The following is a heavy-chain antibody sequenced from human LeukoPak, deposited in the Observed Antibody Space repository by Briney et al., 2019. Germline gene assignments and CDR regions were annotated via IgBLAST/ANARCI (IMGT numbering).Heavy chain of an antibody. CDR3: AREEAIVVVPAAIVGWFDP. CDR1: GYTFTSYY. J-gene: IGHJ5*02. Sequence: ASVKVSCKASGYTFTSYYMHWVRQAPGQGLEWMGIINPSGGSTSYAQKFQGRVTMTRDTSTSTVYMELSSLRSEDTAVYYCAREEAIVVVPAAIVGWFDPWGQGTLVTVSS. V-gene: IGHV1-46*03. D-gene: IGHD2-2*02. CDR2: INPSGGST.